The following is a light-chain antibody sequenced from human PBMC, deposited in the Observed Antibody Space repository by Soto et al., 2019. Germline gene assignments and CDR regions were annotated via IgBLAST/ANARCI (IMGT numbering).Light chain of an antibody. Sequence: QSALTQPASVSGSPGQSITISCTGSSSDVGDYDYVSWYQQHPGKAPKLMIYAVSNRPSGISNRFSGSKSGNTASLTISGLQAEDEADYYCSSYTSSSTYVLFCGGTKLTV. J-gene: IGLJ2*01. CDR3: SSYTSSSTYVL. CDR2: AVS. CDR1: SSDVGDYDY. V-gene: IGLV2-14*01.